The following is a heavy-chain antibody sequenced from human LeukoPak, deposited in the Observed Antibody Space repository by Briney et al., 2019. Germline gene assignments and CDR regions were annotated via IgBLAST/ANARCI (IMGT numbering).Heavy chain of an antibody. J-gene: IGHJ3*02. CDR3: ASRIAAAGTGAFDI. V-gene: IGHV3-66*01. D-gene: IGHD6-13*01. Sequence: PGGSPRLSCAASGIYDMSWVRQAPGKGLERVSVIYSGGSTYYADSVKGRFTISRDNSKNTLYLQMNSLRAEDTAVYYCASRIAAAGTGAFDIWGQGTMVTVSS. CDR1: GIYD. CDR2: IYSGGST.